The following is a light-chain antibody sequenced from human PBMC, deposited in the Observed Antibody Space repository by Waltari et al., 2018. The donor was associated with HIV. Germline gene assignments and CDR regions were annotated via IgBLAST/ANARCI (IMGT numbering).Light chain of an antibody. J-gene: IGLJ6*01. CDR3: YSGDGKSLV. CDR2: KDS. CDR1: ALPDNF. V-gene: IGLV3-27*01. Sequence: SYELTQPPSVSVSPGQTAKITCSGDALPDNFAFWYQQKPGQVPLLVIYKDSERPSGIPERFSGSSSGTTVTLTVSGAQAEDEADYYCYSGDGKSLVFGSGTKLTVL.